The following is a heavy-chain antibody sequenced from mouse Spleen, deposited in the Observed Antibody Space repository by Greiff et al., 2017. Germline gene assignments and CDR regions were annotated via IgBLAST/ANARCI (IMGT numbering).Heavy chain of an antibody. Sequence: QVQLQQPGAELVKPGASVKLSCKASGYTFTSYWMHWVKQRPGQGLEWIGMIHPNSGSTNYNEKFKSKATLTVDKSSSTAYMQLSSLTSEDSAVYYCAREAITTVVAHFDYWGQGTTLTVSS. D-gene: IGHD1-1*01. CDR3: AREAITTVVAHFDY. V-gene: IGHV1-64*01. CDR2: IHPNSGST. J-gene: IGHJ2*01. CDR1: GYTFTSYW.